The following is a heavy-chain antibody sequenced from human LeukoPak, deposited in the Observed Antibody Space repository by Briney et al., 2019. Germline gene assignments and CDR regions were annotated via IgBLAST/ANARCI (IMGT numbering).Heavy chain of an antibody. CDR3: ANSPMILDGHY. CDR2: IKPDGTKK. Sequence: GGSLRLSCATSGFTFSTDWRTWVRQSPGKGLEWVANIKPDGTKKSYADFVEGRFTISRDNAKNSLYLQMRSLRAEDTAVYYCANSPMILDGHYWGHGTLVTVSS. D-gene: IGHD3-22*01. J-gene: IGHJ4*01. V-gene: IGHV3-7*01. CDR1: GFTFSTDW.